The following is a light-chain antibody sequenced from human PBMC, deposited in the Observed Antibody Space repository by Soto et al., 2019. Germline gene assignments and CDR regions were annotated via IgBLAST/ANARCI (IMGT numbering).Light chain of an antibody. CDR1: QGISSY. V-gene: IGKV1-8*01. Sequence: AIRMTQSPSSFSASTGDRVTITCRASQGISSYLAWYQQKPGKAPKLLIYAASTLQSGVPSRFSGSGSGTDFTLTISCLQSEDLATYYCQQYYSYPPFFGPGTKVDIK. J-gene: IGKJ3*01. CDR2: AAS. CDR3: QQYYSYPPF.